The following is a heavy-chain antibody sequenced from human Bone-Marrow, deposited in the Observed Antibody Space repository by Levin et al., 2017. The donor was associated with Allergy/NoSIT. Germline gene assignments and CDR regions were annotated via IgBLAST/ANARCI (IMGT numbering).Heavy chain of an antibody. CDR3: TRGESGYGRFDP. Sequence: SCTASGFTLNNYWMHWVRQAPGKGLVWVSRINGGGSNTGYADSVKGRFTISKDTAKNTLYLQMNSLREEDTAVYYCTRGESGYGRFDPWGLGTLVTVSS. D-gene: IGHD5-12*01. J-gene: IGHJ5*02. V-gene: IGHV3-74*01. CDR2: INGGGSNT. CDR1: GFTLNNYW.